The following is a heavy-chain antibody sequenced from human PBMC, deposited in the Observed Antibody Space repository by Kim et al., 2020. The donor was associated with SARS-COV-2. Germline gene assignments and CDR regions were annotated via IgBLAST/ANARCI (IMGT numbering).Heavy chain of an antibody. CDR3: AKDLGIAAAANYYGMDV. CDR1: GFTFSSYG. J-gene: IGHJ6*02. Sequence: GGSLRLSCAASGFTFSSYGMHWVRQAPGKGLEWVAVISYDGSNKYYADSVKGRFTISRDNSKNTLYLQMNSLRAEDTAVYYCAKDLGIAAAANYYGMDVWGQGTTGTVSS. D-gene: IGHD6-13*01. V-gene: IGHV3-30*18. CDR2: ISYDGSNK.